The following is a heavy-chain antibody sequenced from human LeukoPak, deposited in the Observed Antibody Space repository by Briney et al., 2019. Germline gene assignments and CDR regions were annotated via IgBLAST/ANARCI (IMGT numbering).Heavy chain of an antibody. D-gene: IGHD4-17*01. J-gene: IGHJ5*02. CDR2: ISAYNGAT. CDR3: ARGLFDYGDYVFFDP. Sequence: ASVKVSCKASGYRFSNYGISWVRQAPGQGLEWMGWISAYNGATKYAQNLQGRVTMTTDTYTSTAYMELRSLRSDDTAVYYCARGLFDYGDYVFFDPWGQGTLVTVSS. CDR1: GYRFSNYG. V-gene: IGHV1-18*01.